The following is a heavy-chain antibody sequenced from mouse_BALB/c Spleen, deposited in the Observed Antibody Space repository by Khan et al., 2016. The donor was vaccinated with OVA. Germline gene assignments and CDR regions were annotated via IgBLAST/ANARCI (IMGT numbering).Heavy chain of an antibody. CDR3: ARDRIDY. CDR1: GYTFTSYW. Sequence: QVQLQQSGAELAKPGASVKLSCQASGYTFTSYWMHWIKPRPGQGLAWIGYINPTSGYTDYNQKFKDKAKLTADKSSITAYRQLSSLTSDDSAVYYCARDRIDYWGQGTALTVSS. CDR2: INPTSGYT. V-gene: IGHV1-7*01. J-gene: IGHJ2*01.